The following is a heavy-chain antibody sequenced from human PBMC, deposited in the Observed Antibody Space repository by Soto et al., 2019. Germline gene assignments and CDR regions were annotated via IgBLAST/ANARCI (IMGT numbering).Heavy chain of an antibody. Sequence: SETLSLTCAVYGGSFSGYYWSWIRQPPGKGLEWIGEINHSGSTNYNPSLKSRVTISVDTSKNQFSLKLSSVTAADTAVYYCARGPIVVPAATYYYYYMDVWGKWTTVTVSS. CDR1: GGSFSGYY. D-gene: IGHD2-2*01. CDR2: INHSGST. CDR3: ARGPIVVPAATYYYYYMDV. V-gene: IGHV4-34*01. J-gene: IGHJ6*03.